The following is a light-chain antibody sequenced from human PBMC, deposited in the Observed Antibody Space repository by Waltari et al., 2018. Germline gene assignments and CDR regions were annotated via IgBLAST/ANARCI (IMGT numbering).Light chain of an antibody. CDR2: RSV. V-gene: IGLV1-47*01. CDR1: NSNIGSNH. Sequence: QSVLTQSPSTSGTPGQRVTISCSGSNSNIGSNHVYWYQQLPGTAPKLLIYRSVLRPSGVPVRFSGARSGTSASLAISWLRSEDEAHYYCFVWDDSLSGLWVFGGGTKLTVL. CDR3: FVWDDSLSGLWV. J-gene: IGLJ3*02.